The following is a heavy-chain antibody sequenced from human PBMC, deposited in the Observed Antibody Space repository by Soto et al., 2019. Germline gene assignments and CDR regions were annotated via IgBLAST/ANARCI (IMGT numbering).Heavy chain of an antibody. D-gene: IGHD1-26*01. CDR2: IYYSGST. V-gene: IGHV4-39*01. Sequence: QLQLQESGPGLVKPSETLSLTCTVSGGSISSSSYYWGWIRQSPGKGLEWIGHIYYSGSTYYNPSLQSXXTXPXXTSTNQFSLKLSSLTAADTAVYYWARRGGSSPFDYWGQGTLVTVSS. CDR3: ARRGGSSPFDY. J-gene: IGHJ4*02. CDR1: GGSISSSSYY.